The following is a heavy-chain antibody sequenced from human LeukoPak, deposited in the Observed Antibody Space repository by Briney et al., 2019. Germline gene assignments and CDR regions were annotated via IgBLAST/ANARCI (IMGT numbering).Heavy chain of an antibody. Sequence: TGGSLRLSCAASGFTFSGSAIHWVRQASGKGLEWVGRIRSKANNYATAYAASVKGRFTISRDDSKNTAYLQMNSLKTEDTAVYYCARASSALGAFDIWGQGTMVTVSS. CDR1: GFTFSGSA. J-gene: IGHJ3*02. CDR2: IRSKANNYAT. D-gene: IGHD7-27*01. CDR3: ARASSALGAFDI. V-gene: IGHV3-73*01.